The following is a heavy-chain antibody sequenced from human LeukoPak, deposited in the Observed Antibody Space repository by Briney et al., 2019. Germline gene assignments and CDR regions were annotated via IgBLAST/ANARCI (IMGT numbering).Heavy chain of an antibody. V-gene: IGHV3-21*04. CDR1: GFTFSSYS. Sequence: PGGSLRLSCAASGFTFSSYSMNWVRQAPGKGLEWVSSISSSSYIYYADSVKGRFTISRDNSKNTLSLQMNSLRAEDTAIYYCTRSGYRHPYHFDSWGQGTLVTVSS. CDR2: ISSSSYI. D-gene: IGHD3-22*01. J-gene: IGHJ4*02. CDR3: TRSGYRHPYHFDS.